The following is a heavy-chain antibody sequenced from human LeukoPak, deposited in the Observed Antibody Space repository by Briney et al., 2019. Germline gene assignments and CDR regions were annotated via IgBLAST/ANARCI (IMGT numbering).Heavy chain of an antibody. V-gene: IGHV3-23*01. D-gene: IGHD1-14*01. CDR1: GFTFSSYA. CDR2: ISGGGGGT. J-gene: IGHJ6*02. CDR3: AKDLGGEPYYYYGWDV. Sequence: PGGSLRLSCAASGFTFSSYAMSWVRQAPGKGLEWVSAISGGGGGTFYADSVEGRFTISRDNSKNTLYMEVNTLRAKDTAVYYCAKDLGGEPYYYYGWDVWGQGTTVTVSS.